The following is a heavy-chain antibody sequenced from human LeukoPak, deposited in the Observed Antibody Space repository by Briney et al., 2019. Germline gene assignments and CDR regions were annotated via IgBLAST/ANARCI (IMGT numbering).Heavy chain of an antibody. J-gene: IGHJ4*02. Sequence: EGSLRLSCAASGFTFGSYSVNWVRLAPGKGLEWVSSISSSSNYKYYGDSVKGRFTISRDNAKNSLYLQMDSLRAEDSAVYYCARDTAIPGPENYWGQGTLVTVSS. D-gene: IGHD5-18*01. CDR2: ISSSSNYK. V-gene: IGHV3-21*01. CDR3: ARDTAIPGPENY. CDR1: GFTFGSYS.